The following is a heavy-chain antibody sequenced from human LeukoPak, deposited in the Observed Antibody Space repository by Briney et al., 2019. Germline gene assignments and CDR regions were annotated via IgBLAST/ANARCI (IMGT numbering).Heavy chain of an antibody. CDR1: GFTFNSYS. V-gene: IGHV3-21*01. CDR2: ISSSSGYI. CDR3: VRDSGYCSSSGCYVHYFDY. Sequence: TGGSLRLSCAASGFTFNSYSMNWVRQTPGKGLEWVSSISSSSGYINYADSVKGRFTVSRDNAKNSLYLQMNSLRAEDTAVYYCVRDSGYCSSSGCYVHYFDYWGQGTLVTVSS. D-gene: IGHD2-2*01. J-gene: IGHJ4*02.